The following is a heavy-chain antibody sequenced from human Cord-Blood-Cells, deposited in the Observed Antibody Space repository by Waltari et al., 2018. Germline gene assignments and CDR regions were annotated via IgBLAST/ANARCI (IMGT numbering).Heavy chain of an antibody. V-gene: IGHV1-24*01. CDR1: GYTLTELS. D-gene: IGHD1-26*01. CDR2: VDHDAGET. Sequence: QVQLVQSGAEVKKPGASVKVSCKVSGYTLTELSMHWVRQAPGKGLEWMGGVDHDAGETIYAQKFQGRVTMSEDTSTDTAYMELSSLRSEDTAVYYCATTRDGGGATLYYYYYGRDVWGQGTTVTVSS. J-gene: IGHJ6*02. CDR3: ATTRDGGGATLYYYYYGRDV.